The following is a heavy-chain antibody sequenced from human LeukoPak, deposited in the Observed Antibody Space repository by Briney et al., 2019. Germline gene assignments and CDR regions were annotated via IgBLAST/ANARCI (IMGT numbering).Heavy chain of an antibody. D-gene: IGHD5-24*01. CDR3: ARGSKGGYNHGYFDY. CDR2: IYHSGST. V-gene: IGHV4-4*02. CDR1: GGSISSSNW. Sequence: SETLSLTCAVSGGSISSSNWWSWVRQPPGKGLEWIGEIYHSGSTNYNPSLKSRVTISVDTSKNQFSLKLSSVTAADTAVYYCARGSKGGYNHGYFDYWGQGTLVTVSS. J-gene: IGHJ4*02.